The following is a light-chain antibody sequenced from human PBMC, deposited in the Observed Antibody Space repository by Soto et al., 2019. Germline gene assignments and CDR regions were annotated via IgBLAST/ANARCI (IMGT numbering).Light chain of an antibody. J-gene: IGLJ1*01. CDR2: EVS. CDR1: SSDVRAYNY. V-gene: IGLV2-14*01. Sequence: QSSLTQPASVSGSPGQSITISCTGTSSDVRAYNYVSWFQQHPGKAPKLLIYEVSNRPSGVSYRFSGSKSGSTASLTISGLQAEDEADSYCSSDTRSGTDVFGTGTKVT. CDR3: SSDTRSGTDV.